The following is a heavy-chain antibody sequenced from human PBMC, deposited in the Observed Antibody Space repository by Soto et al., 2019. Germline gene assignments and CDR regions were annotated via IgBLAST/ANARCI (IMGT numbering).Heavy chain of an antibody. CDR3: ARPDYGDYFLGYYYGMDV. CDR2: MNPNSGNT. CDR1: GYTFTSYD. J-gene: IGHJ6*02. Sequence: ASVKVSCKASGYTFTSYDINWVRQATGQGLEWMGWMNPNSGNTGYAQKFQGRVTMTRNTSISTAYMELSSLRSEDTAVYYCARPDYGDYFLGYYYGMDVWGQGTTVTVSS. D-gene: IGHD4-17*01. V-gene: IGHV1-8*01.